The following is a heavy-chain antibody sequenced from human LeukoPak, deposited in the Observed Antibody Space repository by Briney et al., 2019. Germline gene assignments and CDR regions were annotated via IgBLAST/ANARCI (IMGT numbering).Heavy chain of an antibody. CDR1: GFTFSTYY. V-gene: IGHV3-7*03. CDR3: AKDRRPVVGDDAFDI. Sequence: GGSLRLSCAASGFTFSTYYMSWVRQAPGTGLEWVANIKQDGSGKDYVDSVKGRFTISRDNAKNSLYLQMSSLRAEDTAVYYCAKDRRPVVGDDAFDIWGQGTMVTVSS. D-gene: IGHD1-26*01. CDR2: IKQDGSGK. J-gene: IGHJ3*02.